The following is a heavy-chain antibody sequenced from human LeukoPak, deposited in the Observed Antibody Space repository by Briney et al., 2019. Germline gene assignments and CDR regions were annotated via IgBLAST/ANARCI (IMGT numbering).Heavy chain of an antibody. J-gene: IGHJ4*02. CDR2: IYTGGST. D-gene: IGHD6-13*01. CDR3: ARVGGRIAAREPIDY. CDR1: GGSISSYY. V-gene: IGHV4-4*07. Sequence: PSETLSLTCTVSGGSISSYYWSWIRQPAGKGLEWIGRIYTGGSTNYNPSLKSRVTISVDTSKNQFSLKLSSVTAADTAVYYCARVGGRIAAREPIDYWGQGTLVTVSS.